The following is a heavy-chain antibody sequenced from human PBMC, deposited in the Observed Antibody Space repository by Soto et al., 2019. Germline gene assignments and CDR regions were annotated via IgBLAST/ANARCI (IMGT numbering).Heavy chain of an antibody. J-gene: IGHJ6*02. CDR2: VSGSGGST. V-gene: IGHV3-23*01. CDR3: VKMTKGDSSNWDYHGMDV. Sequence: EEQLLESGGNLVQPGGSLRLSCAASGFTFSSYAMSWVRQAPGKGLEWVSAVSGSGGSTYYADSVKGRFTISRDNSQNTLYLQMNSLRAEDTAVYFCVKMTKGDSSNWDYHGMDVWGQGTTVTVSS. D-gene: IGHD6-13*01. CDR1: GFTFSSYA.